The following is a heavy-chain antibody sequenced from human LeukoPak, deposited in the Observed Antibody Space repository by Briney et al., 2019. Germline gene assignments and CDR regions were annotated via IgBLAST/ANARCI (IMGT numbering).Heavy chain of an antibody. CDR3: ARGAAWAAAGTN. CDR1: GGTFSSYA. V-gene: IGHV1-69*05. J-gene: IGHJ4*02. CDR2: IIPIFGTA. Sequence: GASVKVSCKASGGTFSSYAISWVRQAPGQGLEWMGGIIPIFGTANYAQKFQGRVTITTDESTSTAYMELSSLRSEDTAVYYCARGAAWAAAGTNWGQGTLVTVSS. D-gene: IGHD6-13*01.